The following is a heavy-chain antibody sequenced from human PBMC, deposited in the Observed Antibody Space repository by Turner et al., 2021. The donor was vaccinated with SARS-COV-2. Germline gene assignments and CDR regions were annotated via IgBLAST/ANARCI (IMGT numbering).Heavy chain of an antibody. D-gene: IGHD4-17*01. CDR1: GFTFSSYF. CDR2: ISSSSSTI. Sequence: EVQLVESGGGLVQPGGSLRLSCAASGFTFSSYFMNWVRQAPGKGLAWVSYISSSSSTIYYADSVKGRFTISRDNAKNSLYLQMNSLRDEDTAVYYCARADYGGNNYYYGMDVWGQGTTVTVSS. J-gene: IGHJ6*02. V-gene: IGHV3-48*02. CDR3: ARADYGGNNYYYGMDV.